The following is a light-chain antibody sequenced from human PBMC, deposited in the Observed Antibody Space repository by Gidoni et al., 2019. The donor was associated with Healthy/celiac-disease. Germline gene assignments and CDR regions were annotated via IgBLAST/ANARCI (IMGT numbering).Light chain of an antibody. Sequence: SYELTQPSSVSESPGQTARITCSGDVLAKKYARWFQQKPGQAPVLVIYKDSERPSGIPERFSGSSSGTTVTLTISGAQVEDEADYYCYSAADNNLGVFGGGTKLTVL. V-gene: IGLV3-27*01. CDR2: KDS. CDR1: VLAKKY. CDR3: YSAADNNLGV. J-gene: IGLJ2*01.